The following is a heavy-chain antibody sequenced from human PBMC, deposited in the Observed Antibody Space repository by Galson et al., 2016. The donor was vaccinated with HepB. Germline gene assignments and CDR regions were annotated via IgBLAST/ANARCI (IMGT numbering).Heavy chain of an antibody. CDR3: ARHRAGRYGGGYYGMDV. J-gene: IGHJ6*02. Sequence: QSGAEVKKAGESLKISCWTSGYSFSNYWVGWVRQMPGRGLEWMGTIYPGASTIRYSPSFQGHVTISADKSNRTAHLQWSGLKASDSAIYYCARHRAGRYGGGYYGMDVWGQGTTVTVSS. D-gene: IGHD4-23*01. CDR1: GYSFSNYW. CDR2: IYPGASTI. V-gene: IGHV5-51*01.